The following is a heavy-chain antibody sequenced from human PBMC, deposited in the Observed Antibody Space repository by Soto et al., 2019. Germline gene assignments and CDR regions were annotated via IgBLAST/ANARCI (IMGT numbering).Heavy chain of an antibody. Sequence: PGGSLRLSCAASGFTFSSYCMNWVPQGPGKGLEWVSYISSSSSTIYYADSVKGRFTISRDNAKNSLYLQMNSLRAEDTAVYYCASQSSEWLLFASWGQGTLVTVSS. CDR3: ASQSSEWLLFAS. V-gene: IGHV3-48*01. D-gene: IGHD5-12*01. CDR2: ISSSSSTI. J-gene: IGHJ4*02. CDR1: GFTFSSYC.